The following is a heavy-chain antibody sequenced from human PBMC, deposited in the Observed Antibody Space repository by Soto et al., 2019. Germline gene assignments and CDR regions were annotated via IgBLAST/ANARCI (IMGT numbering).Heavy chain of an antibody. CDR2: IYWNDDK. CDR3: PHRPPSGRDY. J-gene: IGHJ4*02. Sequence: QITLKESGPTLVKPTQTLTLTCTFSGFSLSTRGLGVAWIRQPPGKALEWLALIYWNDDKRYSPSLKSRLTITNDTSKNQVVLTMTNMDTMDKATYFCPHRPPSGRDYWGQGTLVTVSS. V-gene: IGHV2-5*01. CDR1: GFSLSTRGLG.